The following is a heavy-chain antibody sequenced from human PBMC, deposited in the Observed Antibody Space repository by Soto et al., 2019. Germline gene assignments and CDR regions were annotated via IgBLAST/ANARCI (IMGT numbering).Heavy chain of an antibody. CDR3: ARDREDIVATIGNWFDP. J-gene: IGHJ5*02. CDR2: ISAYNGNT. Sequence: ASVKVSCKASGYTFTSYGISWVRQAPGQGLEWMGWISAYNGNTNYAQKLQGRVTMTTDTSTSTAYMELRSLRSDDTAVYYCARDREDIVATIGNWFDPWGQGTLVTVS. CDR1: GYTFTSYG. D-gene: IGHD5-12*01. V-gene: IGHV1-18*04.